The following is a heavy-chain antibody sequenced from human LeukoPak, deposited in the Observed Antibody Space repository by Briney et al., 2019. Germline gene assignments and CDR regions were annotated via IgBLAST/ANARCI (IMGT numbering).Heavy chain of an antibody. D-gene: IGHD6-13*01. CDR1: GFTFSDYY. CDR3: ASAGTAGNWFDP. V-gene: IGHV3-11*01. Sequence: GGSLRLSCAASGFTFSDYYMNWIRQAPGKGLEWVSSISSSGSTIYYLDSVKGRFTISRDNAKNSLYLQMDSLRAEDTAVYYCASAGTAGNWFDPWGQGTLVTVSS. CDR2: ISSSGSTI. J-gene: IGHJ5*02.